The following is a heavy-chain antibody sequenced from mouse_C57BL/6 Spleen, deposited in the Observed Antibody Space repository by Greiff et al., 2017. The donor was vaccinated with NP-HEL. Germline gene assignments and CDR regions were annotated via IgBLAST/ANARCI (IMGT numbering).Heavy chain of an antibody. V-gene: IGHV3-6*01. Sequence: DVKLQESGPGLVKPSQSLSLTCSVTGYSITSGYYWNWIRQFPGNKLEWMGYISYDGSNNYNPSLKNRISITRDTSKNQFFLKLNSVTTEDTATYYCARVYYGSSYGFAYWGQGTLVTVSA. CDR1: GYSITSGYY. D-gene: IGHD1-1*01. J-gene: IGHJ3*01. CDR3: ARVYYGSSYGFAY. CDR2: ISYDGSN.